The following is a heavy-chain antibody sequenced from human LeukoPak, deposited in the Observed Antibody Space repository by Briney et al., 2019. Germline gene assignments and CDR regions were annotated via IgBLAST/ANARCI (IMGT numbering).Heavy chain of an antibody. V-gene: IGHV3-30-3*01. J-gene: IGHJ4*02. CDR1: GFTFSSYA. D-gene: IGHD3-10*01. CDR3: ARVRLWFGELSAFGY. CDR2: ISYDGSNK. Sequence: GGSLRLSCAASGFTFSSYAMHWVRQASGKGLEWVAVISYDGSNKYYADSVKGRFTISRDNSKNTLYLQMNSLRAEDTAVYYCARVRLWFGELSAFGYWGQGTLVTVSS.